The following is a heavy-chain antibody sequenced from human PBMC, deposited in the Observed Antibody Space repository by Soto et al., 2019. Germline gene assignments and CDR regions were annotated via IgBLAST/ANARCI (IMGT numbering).Heavy chain of an antibody. J-gene: IGHJ4*02. D-gene: IGHD1-20*01. CDR2: ISGDATTT. CDR3: APAIYNWNHEY. Sequence: GWSLRLSCAASGFSFSDHYMTWIRHAPGKGLEWVSKISGDATTTYYADSVKGRFTVSRDNAKNSVYLQMNRLGVDDTALYYCAPAIYNWNHEYWSERNQAIISS. V-gene: IGHV3-11*04. CDR1: GFSFSDHY.